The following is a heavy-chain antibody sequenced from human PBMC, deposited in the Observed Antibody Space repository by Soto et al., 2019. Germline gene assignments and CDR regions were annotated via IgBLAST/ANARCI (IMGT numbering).Heavy chain of an antibody. CDR2: INPSGGST. Sequence: GASVKVSCKASGYTFTSYYMHWVRQAPGQGLEWMGMINPSGGSTSYAQKFQGRVTMTRDTSTSTVYMELSSLRSEDTAVYYCARDKGRGLSGYDSFDYWGQGTLVTVSS. CDR3: ARDKGRGLSGYDSFDY. J-gene: IGHJ4*02. V-gene: IGHV1-46*01. CDR1: GYTFTSYY. D-gene: IGHD5-12*01.